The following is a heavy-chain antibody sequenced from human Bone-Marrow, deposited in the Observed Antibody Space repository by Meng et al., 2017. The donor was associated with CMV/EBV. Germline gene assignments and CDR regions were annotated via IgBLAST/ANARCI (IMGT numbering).Heavy chain of an antibody. CDR1: GFTFSSYS. CDR2: ISFSSSSI. D-gene: IGHD5-18*01. CDR3: ARDFLPSPRGYSYYYCDY. J-gene: IGHJ4*02. Sequence: GESLKISCAASGFTFSSYSMNWVRQAPGKGLEWVSYISFSSSSIYYADSVKGRFTISRDNAKNSLSLQMNSLRAEDTAVYYCARDFLPSPRGYSYYYCDYWGQGTLVTVSS. V-gene: IGHV3-48*04.